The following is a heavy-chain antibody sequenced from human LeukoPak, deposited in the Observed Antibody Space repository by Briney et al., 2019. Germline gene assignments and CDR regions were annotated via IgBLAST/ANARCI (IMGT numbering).Heavy chain of an antibody. D-gene: IGHD1-26*01. CDR1: GFTFSSYA. CDR3: AKGRTLVGGSTRSYDY. Sequence: GGSLRLSCAASGFTFSSYAMSWVRQAPGKGLEWVSTISNNDGSTYYADSVKGRFTISRDNSKNTLYLQIYTLTADDTAIYYCAKGRTLVGGSTRSYDYWGQGTLVTVSS. J-gene: IGHJ4*02. CDR2: ISNNDGST. V-gene: IGHV3-23*01.